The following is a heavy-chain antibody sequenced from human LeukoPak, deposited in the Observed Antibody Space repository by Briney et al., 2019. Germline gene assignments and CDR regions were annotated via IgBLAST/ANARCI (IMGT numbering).Heavy chain of an antibody. CDR3: ARARCSSTSCYGMAGYGMDV. D-gene: IGHD2-2*01. CDR1: GGSISSGGYY. V-gene: IGHV4-31*03. CDR2: IYYSGST. Sequence: SETLSLTCTVSGGSISSGGYYWSWIRQHPGKGLEWIGYIYYSGSTYYNPSLKSRVTISVDTSKNQFSLKLSSVTAADTAAYYCARARCSSTSCYGMAGYGMDVWGQGTTVTVSS. J-gene: IGHJ6*02.